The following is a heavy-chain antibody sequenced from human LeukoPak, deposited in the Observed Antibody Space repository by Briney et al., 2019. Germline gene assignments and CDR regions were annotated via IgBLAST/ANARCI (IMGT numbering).Heavy chain of an antibody. CDR2: RNPSGST. CDR3: ARGRQDVTMIVVVMTAVSYYLDV. Sequence: SETLSLTCAVYGGAFSDYYWTWIRQPPGKGREWIGERNPSGSTNYNPSLKSRVTISVDTSKNQLSLKLSSVTAADTALYYCARGRQDVTMIVVVMTAVSYYLDVWGKGTTVTVS. CDR1: GGAFSDYY. D-gene: IGHD3-22*01. J-gene: IGHJ6*03. V-gene: IGHV4-34*01.